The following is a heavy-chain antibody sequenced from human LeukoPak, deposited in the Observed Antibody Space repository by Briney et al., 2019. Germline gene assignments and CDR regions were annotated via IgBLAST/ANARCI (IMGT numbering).Heavy chain of an antibody. J-gene: IGHJ4*02. D-gene: IGHD3-16*02. CDR3: GYTNNFYH. Sequence: GESLRLSCVASGLSISGQWMNWVRQAPGQGLEWVANIKHDGSEEHYVDSVKGRFAISRDDGRNSVSLQMNSVRAEDTAVYYCGYTNNFYHWGQGTLVVVSS. CDR2: IKHDGSEE. CDR1: GLSISGQW. V-gene: IGHV3-7*01.